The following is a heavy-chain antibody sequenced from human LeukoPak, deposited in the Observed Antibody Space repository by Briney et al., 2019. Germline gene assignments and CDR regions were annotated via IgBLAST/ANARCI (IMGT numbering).Heavy chain of an antibody. J-gene: IGHJ4*02. CDR1: GYTFTDYY. CDR3: AIRGTTMIVVARPLRSFDY. CDR2: INPNSGDT. D-gene: IGHD3-22*01. V-gene: IGHV1-2*02. Sequence: ASVTVSCKASGYTFTDYYMYWVRQAPGQGLEWMGWINPNSGDTNYAQRFQGRVTMTRDTSISTAYMELSRLRSDDTAVYYCAIRGTTMIVVARPLRSFDYWGQGTLVTVSS.